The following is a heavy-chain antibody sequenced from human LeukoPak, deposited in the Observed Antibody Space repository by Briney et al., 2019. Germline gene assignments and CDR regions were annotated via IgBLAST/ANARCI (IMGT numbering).Heavy chain of an antibody. D-gene: IGHD4-17*01. V-gene: IGHV4-39*01. CDR1: GGSISSSGYY. CDR3: ARLRGAMTPVTSDFDY. Sequence: PSDTLSLTCTVSGGSISSSGYYWGWIRQPPGKGLEWIGSIYYSGSTYYNPSLKSRVTISVDTSKNQFSLNLSSVTAADTAVYYCARLRGAMTPVTSDFDYWGQGTLVTVSS. CDR2: IYYSGST. J-gene: IGHJ4*02.